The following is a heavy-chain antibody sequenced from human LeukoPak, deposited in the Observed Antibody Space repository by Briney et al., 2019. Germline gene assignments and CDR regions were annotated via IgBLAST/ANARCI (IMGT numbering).Heavy chain of an antibody. J-gene: IGHJ6*02. D-gene: IGHD3-22*01. V-gene: IGHV1-18*01. CDR1: GYTFTSYG. CDR2: ISAYNGNT. CDR3: ARDKYYYDSSGYAWGAYYYYGMDV. Sequence: ASVKVSCKASGYTFTSYGISWVRQAPGQGLEWMGWISAYNGNTNYAQKLQGRVTMTTDTSTSTAYMELRSLRSDDTDVYDCARDKYYYDSSGYAWGAYYYYGMDVWGQGTTVTVSS.